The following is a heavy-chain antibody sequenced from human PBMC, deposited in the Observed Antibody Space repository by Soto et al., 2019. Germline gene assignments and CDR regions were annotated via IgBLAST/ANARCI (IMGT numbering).Heavy chain of an antibody. V-gene: IGHV4-4*07. Sequence: PSETLSLTCTVSGGSIGSYYWSWIRQPAGKGLEWIGRIYTSGSTNYNPSLKSRVTMSVDTSKNQFSLKLSSVTAADTAVYYCARAGAAGTWYYYYYYGMDVWGQGTTVTVSS. CDR1: GGSIGSYY. CDR2: IYTSGST. D-gene: IGHD6-13*01. CDR3: ARAGAAGTWYYYYYYGMDV. J-gene: IGHJ6*02.